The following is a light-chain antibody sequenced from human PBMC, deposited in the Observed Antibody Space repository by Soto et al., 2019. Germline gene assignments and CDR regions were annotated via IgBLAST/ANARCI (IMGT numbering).Light chain of an antibody. Sequence: EIVMTQSPANLSVSPGERATLSCRASQSVSSNLAWYQQKPGQAPRLLIYGASTRATGIPARFSGSGAGTEFTLTISSLQPEDFATYYCQQYNSWPRTFGQGTKVDIK. CDR2: GAS. J-gene: IGKJ1*01. V-gene: IGKV3-15*01. CDR1: QSVSSN. CDR3: QQYNSWPRT.